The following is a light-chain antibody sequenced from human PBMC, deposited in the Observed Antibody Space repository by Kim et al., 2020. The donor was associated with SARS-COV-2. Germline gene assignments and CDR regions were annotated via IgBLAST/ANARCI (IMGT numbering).Light chain of an antibody. Sequence: ALGKTVRITCQGDSLRSYYASWYQQKPGQAPVLVIYGKNNRPSGIPDRFSGSSSGSTASLTITGAQAEDEADYYCNSRDSSGNHWVFGGGTQLTVL. CDR3: NSRDSSGNHWV. CDR2: GKN. CDR1: SLRSYY. J-gene: IGLJ3*02. V-gene: IGLV3-19*01.